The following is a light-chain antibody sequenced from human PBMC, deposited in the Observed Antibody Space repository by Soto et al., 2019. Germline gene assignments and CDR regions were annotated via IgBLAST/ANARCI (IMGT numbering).Light chain of an antibody. Sequence: DLQMTQSPSTLSASVGDRVTITCRASQSISSWLAWYQQKPGTAPNVLIYKASSLESGVPSRFSGSGSGTEFTLTISSLQPDDFATYYCQQYGSLSPTFGQGTKVEIK. CDR3: QQYGSLSPT. V-gene: IGKV1-5*03. CDR2: KAS. CDR1: QSISSW. J-gene: IGKJ1*01.